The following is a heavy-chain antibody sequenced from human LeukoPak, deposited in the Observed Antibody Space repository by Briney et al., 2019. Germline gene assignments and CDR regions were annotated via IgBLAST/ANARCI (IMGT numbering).Heavy chain of an antibody. CDR1: GFTFSSYS. D-gene: IGHD3-9*01. J-gene: IGHJ4*02. Sequence: GSLRLSCAASGFTFSSYSMNWVRQAPGKGLEWVSSISSSSSYIYYADSVKGRFTISRDNAKNSLYLQMNSLRAEDTAVYYCALGDDILTGYFDYWGQGTLVTVSS. CDR2: ISSSSSYI. CDR3: ALGDDILTGYFDY. V-gene: IGHV3-21*01.